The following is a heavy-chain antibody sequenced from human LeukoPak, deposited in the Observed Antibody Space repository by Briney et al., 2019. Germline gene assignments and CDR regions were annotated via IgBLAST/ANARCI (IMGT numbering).Heavy chain of an antibody. D-gene: IGHD5-18*01. CDR1: GYTFTSYA. V-gene: IGHV7-4-1*02. J-gene: IGHJ4*02. CDR2: INTNTGSP. Sequence: ASVKVSCKASGYTFTSYAMSWVRQAPGQGLEWMGWINTNTGSPTYAQDFTGRFVFSLDTSVSTAYLQISSLKAEDTAVYYCARAGSGYSYETLDYWGQGTLVTVSS. CDR3: ARAGSGYSYETLDY.